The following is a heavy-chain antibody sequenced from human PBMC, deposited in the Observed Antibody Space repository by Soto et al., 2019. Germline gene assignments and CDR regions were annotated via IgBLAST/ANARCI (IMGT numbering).Heavy chain of an antibody. V-gene: IGHV4-39*01. CDR3: GGQDYGAKGYYFES. CDR2: IYYIGNT. Sequence: QLQLQESGSGLVKPSETLSLTGTVSNGSISSRSSYWGWIRQTPGKGLEWIGSIYYIGNTYYNPSLKSRVTISIDTSKTQCSLKLNSVTAADTAVYFCGGQDYGAKGYYFESWGQGTLVTVSS. D-gene: IGHD4-17*01. J-gene: IGHJ4*02. CDR1: NGSISSRSSY.